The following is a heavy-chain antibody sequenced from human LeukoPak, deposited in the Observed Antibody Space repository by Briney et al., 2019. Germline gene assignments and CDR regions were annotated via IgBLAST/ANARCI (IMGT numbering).Heavy chain of an antibody. Sequence: SETLSLTCAVYGGSFSGYYWSWIRQPPGKGLEWIGEINHSGSTNYNPSLKSRVTISVDTSKNQFSLKLSSVTAADTAVYYCASLLWFGDRRDYWGQGTLVTVSS. V-gene: IGHV4-34*01. CDR1: GGSFSGYY. CDR2: INHSGST. CDR3: ASLLWFGDRRDY. D-gene: IGHD3-10*01. J-gene: IGHJ4*02.